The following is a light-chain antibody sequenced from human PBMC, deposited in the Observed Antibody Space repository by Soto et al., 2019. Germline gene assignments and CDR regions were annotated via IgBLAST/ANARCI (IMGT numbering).Light chain of an antibody. CDR2: KAS. CDR3: QQYNSYSVPS. CDR1: QSISSW. Sequence: DIQMTQSPSTLSGSVGDRVTITCRASQSISSWLAWYQQKPGKAPKLLIYKASSLESGVPSRFSGSGSGTEITLTISSLQPDDLATYHCQQYNSYSVPSFGQGTKVDIK. V-gene: IGKV1-5*03. J-gene: IGKJ1*01.